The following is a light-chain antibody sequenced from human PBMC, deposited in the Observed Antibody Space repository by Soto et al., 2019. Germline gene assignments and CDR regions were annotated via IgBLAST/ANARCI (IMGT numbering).Light chain of an antibody. CDR2: DTN. J-gene: IGLJ1*01. CDR1: TGAVTSGHY. CDR3: LLIYPGVGEV. V-gene: IGLV7-46*01. Sequence: QAVVTQEPSLTVSPGGTVTLTCGSSTGAVTSGHYPHWFQQKSGQAPRTLIYDTNNRHSWTPARFSGSLLGGKGALTLSDAQPADEADYYCLLIYPGVGEVFGTGTKVTVL.